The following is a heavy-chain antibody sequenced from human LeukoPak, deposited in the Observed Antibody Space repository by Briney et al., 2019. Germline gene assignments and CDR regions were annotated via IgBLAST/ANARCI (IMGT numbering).Heavy chain of an antibody. CDR2: ISSSSSTI. D-gene: IGHD2-2*01. CDR3: ARGKSLSHLGYCSSTSCFGYIDC. Sequence: GGSLRLSCAASGFTFSSYSMNWVRQAPGKGLEWVSYISSSSSTIYYADSVKGRFTISRDNAKNSLHLQMDSLRAEDTAVYYCARGKSLSHLGYCSSTSCFGYIDCWGQGTLVTVSS. V-gene: IGHV3-48*01. CDR1: GFTFSSYS. J-gene: IGHJ4*02.